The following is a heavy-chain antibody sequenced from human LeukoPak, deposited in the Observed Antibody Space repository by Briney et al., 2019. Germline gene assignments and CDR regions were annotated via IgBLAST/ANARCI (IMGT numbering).Heavy chain of an antibody. D-gene: IGHD6-19*01. Sequence: GGSLRLSCAASGFTFSSYAMSWVRQAPGKELEWSSAISGGSGSSTYYADAVKGRFTISRDNSKTTLYLQMNSLRAEDTAVYYCAKGSSSGWPYFFDYWGQGTLVTVSS. J-gene: IGHJ4*02. CDR3: AKGSSSGWPYFFDY. CDR1: GFTFSSYA. V-gene: IGHV3-23*01. CDR2: ISGGSGSST.